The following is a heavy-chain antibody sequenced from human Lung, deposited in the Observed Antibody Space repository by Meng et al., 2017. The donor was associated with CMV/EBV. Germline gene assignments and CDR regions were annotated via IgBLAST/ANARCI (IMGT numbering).Heavy chain of an antibody. V-gene: IGHV1-69*10. CDR1: GGTFSSYA. Sequence: SVKVSXKASGGTFSSYAISWVRQAPGQGLEWMGGIIPILGIANYAQKFQGRVTITADKSTSTAYMELSSLRSEDTAVYYCARGGTVVPAAIRGRGWFDPWGQGXLVTFSS. J-gene: IGHJ5*02. CDR2: IIPILGIA. CDR3: ARGGTVVPAAIRGRGWFDP. D-gene: IGHD2-2*02.